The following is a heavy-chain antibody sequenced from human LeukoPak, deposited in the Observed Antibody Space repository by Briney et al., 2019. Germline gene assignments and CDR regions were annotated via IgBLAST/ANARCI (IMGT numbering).Heavy chain of an antibody. J-gene: IGHJ4*02. V-gene: IGHV1-18*01. CDR2: ISAYNGNT. CDR1: GYTFTSYG. Sequence: GASVKVSCKASGYTFTSYGISWVRQAPGQGLEWMGWISAYNGNTNYAQKLQGRVTMTTDTSTSTAYMELRSLRSDDTAVYYCARDRVYYDSSGYLAYWGQGTLVTVSS. D-gene: IGHD3-22*01. CDR3: ARDRVYYDSSGYLAY.